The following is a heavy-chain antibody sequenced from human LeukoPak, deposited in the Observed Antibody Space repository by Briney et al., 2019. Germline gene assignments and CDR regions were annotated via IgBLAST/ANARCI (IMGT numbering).Heavy chain of an antibody. V-gene: IGHV4-4*09. J-gene: IGHJ6*03. Sequence: PSETLSLTCTVSGGSISSYYWSWIRQPPGKGLEWIGYIYTSGSTNYNPSLKSRVTISVDTSKNQFSLKLSSVTAADTAVYYCARNRGYDDSYYYYYVDVWGKGTTVTVSS. CDR1: GGSISSYY. CDR3: ARNRGYDDSYYYYYVDV. CDR2: IYTSGST. D-gene: IGHD5-12*01.